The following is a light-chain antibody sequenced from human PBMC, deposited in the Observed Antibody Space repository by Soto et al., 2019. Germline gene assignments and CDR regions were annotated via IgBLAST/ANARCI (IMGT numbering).Light chain of an antibody. CDR1: QSLVYSDGNTY. CDR3: MQASHWPWT. J-gene: IGKJ1*01. V-gene: IGKV2-30*01. Sequence: DVVMTQSPLSLPVTLGQPASISCRSSQSLVYSDGNTYLTWFQQRPGQSPRRLIYQVSTRDSGVPDRFSGSGSGTDFTLKISRVEAEDVGGYYCMQASHWPWTFGQGSKVEIK. CDR2: QVS.